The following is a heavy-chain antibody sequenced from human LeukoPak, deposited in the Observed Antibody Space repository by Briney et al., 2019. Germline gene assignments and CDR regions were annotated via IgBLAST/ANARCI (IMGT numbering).Heavy chain of an antibody. D-gene: IGHD3-22*01. CDR2: IDPSDSYA. V-gene: IGHV5-10-1*01. J-gene: IGHJ4*02. Sequence: GESLKISCQGSGYNFTSYWINWVRQMHGKGLEWMGRIDPSDSYANYSPSFQGHVTISADKSISTAYLQWSSLKASDTAMYYCARLTLGSSGPPFDYWGQGTLVTVSS. CDR1: GYNFTSYW. CDR3: ARLTLGSSGPPFDY.